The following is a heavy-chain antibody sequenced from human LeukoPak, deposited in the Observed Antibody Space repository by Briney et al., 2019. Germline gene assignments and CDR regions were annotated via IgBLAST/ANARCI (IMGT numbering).Heavy chain of an antibody. V-gene: IGHV4-4*09. CDR1: GGSISSYC. Sequence: PSETLSLTCTVSGGSISSYCWSWVRQPPGKGLEWIGYIYTSGSIDYNPSLKSRVTMSVDTSKNQLSMELRFLTAADTAVYYCATSYDAKTAPYDLWGQGTLVTVSS. CDR2: IYTSGSI. D-gene: IGHD3-3*01. CDR3: ATSYDAKTAPYDL. J-gene: IGHJ5*02.